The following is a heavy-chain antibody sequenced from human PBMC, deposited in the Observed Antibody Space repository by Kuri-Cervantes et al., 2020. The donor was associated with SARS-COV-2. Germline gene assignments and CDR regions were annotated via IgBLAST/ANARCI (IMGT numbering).Heavy chain of an antibody. V-gene: IGHV3-23*01. Sequence: GEPLKISCAASGFTFSSYAMSWVRQAPGKGLEWVSAISGSGGSTYYADSVKGRFTISRDNSKNTLYLQMNSLRAEDTAVYYCAKAMLCIAAHYYYYMDVWGKGTTVTVSS. D-gene: IGHD6-6*01. J-gene: IGHJ6*03. CDR1: GFTFSSYA. CDR2: ISGSGGST. CDR3: AKAMLCIAAHYYYYMDV.